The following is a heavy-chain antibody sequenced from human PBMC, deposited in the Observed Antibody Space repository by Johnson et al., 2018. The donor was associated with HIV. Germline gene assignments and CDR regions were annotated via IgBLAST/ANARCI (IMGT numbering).Heavy chain of an antibody. V-gene: IGHV3-30*02. D-gene: IGHD3-10*01. CDR3: AKDQYGSGSYDKGNAFDI. Sequence: QVQLVESGGGVVQPGRSLRLSCAASGFTFSYYGMHWVRQAPGKGLEWVSFIRYDGSNKYYADSVKGRFTISRDISKNTLYLQMNSLRAEDTAVYYCAKDQYGSGSYDKGNAFDIWGQGTMVTVSS. J-gene: IGHJ3*02. CDR1: GFTFSYYG. CDR2: IRYDGSNK.